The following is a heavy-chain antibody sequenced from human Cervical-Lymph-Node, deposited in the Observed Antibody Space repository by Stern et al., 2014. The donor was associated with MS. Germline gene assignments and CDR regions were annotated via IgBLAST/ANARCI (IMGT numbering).Heavy chain of an antibody. CDR1: GYIFTDYY. Sequence: VQLEESGAEARAPGASMKVSCKASGYIFTDYYLHWVRQAPGQGLEWLGWINPNSGGTTYAQNFQGRVTMTRDTSISTAYMELRWLGSADTAVYYCARGSGTAYDLMGDYWGQGTLVTVSS. J-gene: IGHJ4*01. CDR3: ARGSGTAYDLMGDY. CDR2: INPNSGGT. V-gene: IGHV1-2*02. D-gene: IGHD3-3*01.